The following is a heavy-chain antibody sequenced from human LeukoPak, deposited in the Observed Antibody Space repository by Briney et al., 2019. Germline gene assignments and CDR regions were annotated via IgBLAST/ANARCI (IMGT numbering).Heavy chain of an antibody. J-gene: IGHJ4*02. CDR2: IYTSGST. CDR3: ARVWSYLDY. Sequence: SETLSLTCTVSGGSISSGSYYWSWIRQPAGKGLEWIGRIYTSGSTNYNPSLKSRVTISVDTSKNQFSLKLNSVTAADTAVYYCARVWSYLDYWGQGTLVTVSS. V-gene: IGHV4-61*02. D-gene: IGHD3-3*01. CDR1: GGSISSGSYY.